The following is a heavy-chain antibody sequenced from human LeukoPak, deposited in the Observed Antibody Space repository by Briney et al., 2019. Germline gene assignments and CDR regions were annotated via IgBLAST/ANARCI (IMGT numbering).Heavy chain of an antibody. V-gene: IGHV4-39*01. D-gene: IGHD3-3*01. CDR2: IYYSGST. CDR3: ARSGADYDFWSGYLSSNWFDP. Sequence: EPSETLSLTCTVSGGSISSSSYYWGWIRQPPGKGLEWIGSIYYSGSTYYNPSLKSRVTISVDTSKNQFSLKLSSVTAADTAVYYCARSGADYDFWSGYLSSNWFDPWGQGTLVTVSS. CDR1: GGSISSSSYY. J-gene: IGHJ5*02.